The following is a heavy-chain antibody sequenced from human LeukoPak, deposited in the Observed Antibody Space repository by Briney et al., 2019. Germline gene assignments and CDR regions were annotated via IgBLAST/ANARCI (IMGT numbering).Heavy chain of an antibody. V-gene: IGHV4-59*01. D-gene: IGHD6-6*01. CDR1: GGSISSYY. Sequence: SETLSLTCTVSGGSISSYYWSWIRQPPGKGLEWIGYIYYSGSTNYNPSLKSRVTISVDTSKNQFSLKLSSVTAADTAVYYCARQLVYYYYMDVWGKGTTVTVS. CDR2: IYYSGST. J-gene: IGHJ6*03. CDR3: ARQLVYYYYMDV.